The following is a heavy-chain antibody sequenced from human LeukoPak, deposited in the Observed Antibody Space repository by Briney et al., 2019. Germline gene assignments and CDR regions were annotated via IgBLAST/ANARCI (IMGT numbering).Heavy chain of an antibody. D-gene: IGHD4-23*01. J-gene: IGHJ4*02. Sequence: SETLSLTCTVSGDSISNYYWSWIRQPAGKGLEWIGRIYTDGSTYYNPSLKSRLTVSVDTSKNQFSLKLSSVTAADTAVYYCAREIRKDYGGNVCYFDYWGQGTLVTVSS. CDR2: IYTDGST. V-gene: IGHV4-4*07. CDR3: AREIRKDYGGNVCYFDY. CDR1: GDSISNYY.